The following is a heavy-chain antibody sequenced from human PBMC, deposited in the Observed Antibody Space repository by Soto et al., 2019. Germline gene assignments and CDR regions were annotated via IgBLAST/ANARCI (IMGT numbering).Heavy chain of an antibody. CDR3: ARDTFGALGMEV. CDR1: GGSISSGGSY. Sequence: SETLSLTCTVSGGSISSGGSYWSWIREHPGKGLGWIGFIYYSGSTYYSPSLKSRVTISVDTSNNQLSLQLRSATAAAAAVYYCARDTFGALGMEVWGQGTTVTVSS. D-gene: IGHD3-10*01. CDR2: IYYSGST. V-gene: IGHV4-31*03. J-gene: IGHJ6*02.